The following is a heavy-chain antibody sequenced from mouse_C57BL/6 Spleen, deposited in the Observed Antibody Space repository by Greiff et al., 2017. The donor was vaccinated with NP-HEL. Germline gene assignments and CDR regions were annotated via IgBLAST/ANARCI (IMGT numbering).Heavy chain of an antibody. CDR3: ARSEDYDDWFAY. Sequence: VKLQESGTELVKPGASVKLSCKASGYTFTSYWMHWVKQRPGQGLEWIGNINPSNGGTNYNEKFKSKATLTVDKSSSTAYMQLSSLTSEDSAVYYCARSEDYDDWFAYWGQGTLVTVSA. V-gene: IGHV1-53*01. CDR1: GYTFTSYW. D-gene: IGHD2-4*01. J-gene: IGHJ3*01. CDR2: INPSNGGT.